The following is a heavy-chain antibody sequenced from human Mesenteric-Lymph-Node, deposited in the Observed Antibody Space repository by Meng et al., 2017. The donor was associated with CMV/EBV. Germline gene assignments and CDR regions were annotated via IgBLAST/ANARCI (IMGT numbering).Heavy chain of an antibody. V-gene: IGHV3-53*01. J-gene: IGHJ4*02. CDR2: IYSGGST. D-gene: IGHD3-3*01. Sequence: GGSLRLSCAASGFTFSTYAMNWVRQAPGKGLEWVSVIYSGGSTYYADSVKGRFTISRDNSKNTLYLQMNSLRAEDTAVYYCARDFATYWGQGTLVTVSS. CDR3: ARDFATY. CDR1: GFTFSTYA.